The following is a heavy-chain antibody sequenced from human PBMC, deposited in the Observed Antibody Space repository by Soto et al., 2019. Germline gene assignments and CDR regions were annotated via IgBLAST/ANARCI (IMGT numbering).Heavy chain of an antibody. CDR3: AKEFGSGSYWNDAFDI. D-gene: IGHD3-10*01. CDR2: ISGSGGST. CDR1: GFTFSSYA. V-gene: IGHV3-23*01. Sequence: PVGSLRLSCAASGFTFSSYAMSWVRQAPGKGLEWVSAISGSGGSTYYADSVKGRFTISRDNSKNTLYLQMNSLRAEDTAVYYCAKEFGSGSYWNDAFDIWGQGTMVTVS. J-gene: IGHJ3*02.